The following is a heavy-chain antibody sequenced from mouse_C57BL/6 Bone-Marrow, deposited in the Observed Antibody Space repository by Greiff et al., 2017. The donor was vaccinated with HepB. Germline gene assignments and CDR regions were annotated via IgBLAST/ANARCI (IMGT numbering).Heavy chain of an antibody. Sequence: EVQLVESGGGLVKPGGSLKLSCAASGFTFSDYGIHWVRQAPEKGLEWVAYISSGSSSIYYADTVKGRFTISRDNAKNTLFLQMTSLRSEDTAMYYCARQITTVVDWYFDVWGTGTTVTVSS. CDR2: ISSGSSSI. CDR1: GFTFSDYG. V-gene: IGHV5-17*01. CDR3: ARQITTVVDWYFDV. J-gene: IGHJ1*03. D-gene: IGHD1-1*01.